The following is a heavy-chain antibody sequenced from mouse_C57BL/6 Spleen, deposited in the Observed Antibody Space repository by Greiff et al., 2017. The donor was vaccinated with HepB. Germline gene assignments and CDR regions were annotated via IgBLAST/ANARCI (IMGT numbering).Heavy chain of an antibody. D-gene: IGHD2-12*01. J-gene: IGHJ4*01. CDR3: AREKGDDGDYYAMDY. CDR1: GYTFTDYY. Sequence: VQLQQSGPELVKPGASVKISCKASGYTFTDYYMNWVKQSHGKSLEWIGDINPNNGGTSYNQKFKGKATLTVDKSSSTAYMELRSLTSEDSAVYYCAREKGDDGDYYAMDYWGQGTSVTVSS. V-gene: IGHV1-26*01. CDR2: INPNNGGT.